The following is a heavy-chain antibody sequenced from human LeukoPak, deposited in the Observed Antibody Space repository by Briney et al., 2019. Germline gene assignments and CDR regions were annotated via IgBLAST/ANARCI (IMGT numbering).Heavy chain of an antibody. CDR3: ARIVGATGHYYFDY. D-gene: IGHD1-26*01. Sequence: KPSETLSLTCTVSGGSISSYYWSLIRQPAGKGLEWIGRIYTSGSTNYNPSLKSRVTMSVDTSKNQFSLKLSSVTAADTAVYYCARIVGATGHYYFDYWGQGTLVTVSS. CDR1: GGSISSYY. J-gene: IGHJ4*02. V-gene: IGHV4-4*07. CDR2: IYTSGST.